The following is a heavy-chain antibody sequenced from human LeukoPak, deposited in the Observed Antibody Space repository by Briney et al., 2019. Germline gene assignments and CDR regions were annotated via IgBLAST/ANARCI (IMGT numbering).Heavy chain of an antibody. CDR2: ISSSSNYI. J-gene: IGHJ3*02. CDR1: GFTFRDYY. D-gene: IGHD1-26*01. V-gene: IGHV3-11*06. CDR3: ARGGGSYPGAFDI. Sequence: GGSLRLSCAASGFTFRDYYMTWIRQAPGKGLEWVSSISSSSNYIYYADSVKGRFTISRDNAKNSLYLQMNSLRAEDTAVYYCARGGGSYPGAFDIWGQGTMVTVSS.